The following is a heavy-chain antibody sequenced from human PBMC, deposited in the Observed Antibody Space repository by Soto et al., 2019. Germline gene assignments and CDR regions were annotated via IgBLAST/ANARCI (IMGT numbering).Heavy chain of an antibody. V-gene: IGHV3-23*01. Sequence: EVQLLESGGGLVQPGGSLRLSCAASGFTFSNYAMSWVRQAPGKGLEWVSAISGSGGSTYYADSVKGRFTISRDNSKNALYLQMNSLRAEDTAIYYCAKDYGPAAIRWFDPWGQGTLVTVSS. CDR2: ISGSGGST. CDR3: AKDYGPAAIRWFDP. CDR1: GFTFSNYA. J-gene: IGHJ5*02. D-gene: IGHD2-2*01.